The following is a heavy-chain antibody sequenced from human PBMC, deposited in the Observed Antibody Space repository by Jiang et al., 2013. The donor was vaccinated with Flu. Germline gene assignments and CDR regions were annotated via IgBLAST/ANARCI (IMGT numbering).Heavy chain of an antibody. D-gene: IGHD3-16*01. Sequence: GSGLVKPSQTLSLTCTVSGGSLISGGYYWSWIRQHPEKGLEWIGYIYYSLNTHYNPSLKSRATISIDTSKNQFSLKLTSMTAADTAVYYCAREGGHFVWGFDYVGPGEPWSPSPQ. CDR3: AREGGHFVWGFDY. V-gene: IGHV4-31*03. CDR2: IYYSLNT. J-gene: IGHJ4*02. CDR1: GGSLISGGYY.